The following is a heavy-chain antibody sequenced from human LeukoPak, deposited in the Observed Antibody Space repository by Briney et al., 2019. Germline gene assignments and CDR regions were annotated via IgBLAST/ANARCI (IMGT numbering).Heavy chain of an antibody. CDR2: IKQDGSEK. J-gene: IGHJ5*02. Sequence: GGSLRLSCAASGFTFSSYAMTWVRQAPGKGLEWVANIKQDGSEKYYVDSVKGRFTISRDNAKNSLYLQMNSLRAEDTAVYYCARDRRFGVVKFDPWGQGTLVTVSS. D-gene: IGHD3-3*01. V-gene: IGHV3-7*01. CDR3: ARDRRFGVVKFDP. CDR1: GFTFSSYA.